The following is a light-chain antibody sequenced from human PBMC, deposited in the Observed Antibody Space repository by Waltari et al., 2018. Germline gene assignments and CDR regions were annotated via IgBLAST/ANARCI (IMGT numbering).Light chain of an antibody. J-gene: IGLJ2*01. V-gene: IGLV2-8*01. CDR2: ELS. CDR1: SSDVGGYNY. CDR3: SSYGGGDNYVV. Sequence: QSALTQPPSASGSPGQSVTISCTRTSSDVGGYNYVSWYQQHPGKAPKLMIYELSKRPSGVPDRFSGSKSGNTASLTVSGLQAEDEADYYCSSYGGGDNYVVFGGGTKLTVL.